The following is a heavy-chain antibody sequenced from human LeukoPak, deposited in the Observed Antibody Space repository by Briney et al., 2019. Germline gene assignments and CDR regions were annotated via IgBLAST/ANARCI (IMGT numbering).Heavy chain of an antibody. D-gene: IGHD6-25*01. J-gene: IGHJ4*02. Sequence: ASVKVSCKASGYTFTDYYIHWVRQAPGQGLEFMGWINPNSGGTNYAQRFQGRVTMTLDTSILTSYMELTRLTYDDTAEYYCARGISSGYGNWGQGTLVTVSS. V-gene: IGHV1-2*02. CDR2: INPNSGGT. CDR1: GYTFTDYY. CDR3: ARGISSGYGN.